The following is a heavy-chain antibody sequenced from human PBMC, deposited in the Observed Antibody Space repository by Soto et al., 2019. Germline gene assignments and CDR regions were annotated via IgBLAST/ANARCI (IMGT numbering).Heavy chain of an antibody. CDR1: GFTFSSFN. CDR2: ISSSSSHT. V-gene: IGHV3-21*01. CDR3: ARDRSGSYPPGDGMDV. D-gene: IGHD3-10*01. J-gene: IGHJ6*02. Sequence: GGSLRLSCAASGFTFSSFNMNWVRQAPGKGPEWVSAISSSSSHTYYADSVKGRFTISRDNAKNSLYLQVNSLRAEDTAVYYCARDRSGSYPPGDGMDVWGPGTTVTV.